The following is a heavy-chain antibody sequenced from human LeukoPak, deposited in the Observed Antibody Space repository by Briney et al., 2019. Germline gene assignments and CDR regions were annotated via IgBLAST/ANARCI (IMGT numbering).Heavy chain of an antibody. CDR2: IYSGGST. J-gene: IGHJ6*03. D-gene: IGHD3-10*01. CDR1: GFTVSSNY. Sequence: GGSLRLSCAASGFTVSSNYMSWVRQAPGKGLEWVSVIYSGGSTYYADSVKGRFTISRDNSKNTLYLQMNSLRAEDTAVYYCARGPGWFGAYYYYYMDVWGKGTTVTISS. V-gene: IGHV3-53*01. CDR3: ARGPGWFGAYYYYYMDV.